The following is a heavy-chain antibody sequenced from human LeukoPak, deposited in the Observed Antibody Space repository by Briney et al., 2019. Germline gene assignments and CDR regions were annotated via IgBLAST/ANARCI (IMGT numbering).Heavy chain of an antibody. J-gene: IGHJ4*02. CDR3: AKELDTMFFDY. D-gene: IGHD5-18*01. CDR2: ISHDGNNK. Sequence: GGSLRLSCAASGFTFGDYAMHWVRQAPGKGLEWVAIISHDGNNKYNADSVKGRFTISRDSGKNSVYLQMNSLTTDDTAFYFCAKELDTMFFDYWGQGALVTVSS. V-gene: IGHV3-30-3*02. CDR1: GFTFGDYA.